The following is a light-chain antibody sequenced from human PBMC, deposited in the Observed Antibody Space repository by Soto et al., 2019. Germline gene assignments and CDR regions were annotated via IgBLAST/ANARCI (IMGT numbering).Light chain of an antibody. CDR2: SDN. V-gene: IGLV1-47*01. CDR3: AAWDDSLSVV. Sequence: QSVLTQPPSTSGTPGQWVNISCSGSSSNIGNSFVYWYQQLPGMAPKLLIYSDNQRPSGVPDRFSASKSGTSASLAISGLRSEDEADYYCAAWDDSLSVVFDGGTKLTVL. CDR1: SSNIGNSF. J-gene: IGLJ2*01.